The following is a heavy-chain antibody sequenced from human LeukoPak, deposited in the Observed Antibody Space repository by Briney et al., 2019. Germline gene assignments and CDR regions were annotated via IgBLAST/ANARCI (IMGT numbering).Heavy chain of an antibody. Sequence: GASVKVSCKASGYTFTGHAMNWVRQAPGRGPEWMGYINTKTGNPTYAQGFTGRFVFSLDTSVSTAYLQISSLKPEDTGVYYCAKGGWVAVTGMDSWGQGTLVTVSS. V-gene: IGHV7-4-1*02. CDR3: AKGGWVAVTGMDS. D-gene: IGHD6-19*01. CDR2: INTKTGNP. CDR1: GYTFTGHA. J-gene: IGHJ4*02.